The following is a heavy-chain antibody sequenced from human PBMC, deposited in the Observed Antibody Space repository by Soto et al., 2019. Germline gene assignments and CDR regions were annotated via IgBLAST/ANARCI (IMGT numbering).Heavy chain of an antibody. D-gene: IGHD6-6*01. V-gene: IGHV4-59*01. CDR2: IYYTGST. CDR1: GDSMSPYY. Sequence: PSETLSLTCTVSGDSMSPYYWSWIRQPPGKGLEWIGFIYYTGSTNYNPSLKSRVTLSVDMSKKQFSLELSSATAADTAVYHCARAAGESEYSSSSRGFDPWGQGTLVTVSS. CDR3: ARAAGESEYSSSSRGFDP. J-gene: IGHJ5*02.